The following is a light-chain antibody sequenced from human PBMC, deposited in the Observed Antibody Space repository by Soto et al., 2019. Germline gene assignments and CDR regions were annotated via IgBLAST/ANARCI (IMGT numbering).Light chain of an antibody. J-gene: IGLJ2*01. CDR1: SSDVGGDNY. CDR2: EVA. Sequence: QSALTQPPSASGSPGQSVTISCTGTSSDVGGDNYVSWYQQHAGKAPKLMIYEVAKRPSGVPDRFSGSKPANTASLTVSGLQAEDEADYYCGSYAGRNILFGGGTKLTVL. CDR3: GSYAGRNIL. V-gene: IGLV2-8*01.